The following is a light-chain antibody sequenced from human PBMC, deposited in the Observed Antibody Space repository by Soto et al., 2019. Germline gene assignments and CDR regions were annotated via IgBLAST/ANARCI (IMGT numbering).Light chain of an antibody. CDR2: AAS. V-gene: IGKV1-6*01. J-gene: IGKJ2*02. CDR3: LQDYTFPCT. Sequence: AIQMTQSPSSLSASVGDRVTIACRASQGIKNDLAWYQQKPGRAPKLLIYAASSFHSGVPSRFSGSGSGTDLSLTILSVQPEEFATYYCLQDYTFPCTFGQGTKLEIK. CDR1: QGIKND.